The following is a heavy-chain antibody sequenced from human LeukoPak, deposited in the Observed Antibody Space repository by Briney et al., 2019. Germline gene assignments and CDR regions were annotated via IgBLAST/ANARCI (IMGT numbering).Heavy chain of an antibody. D-gene: IGHD3-9*01. J-gene: IGHJ4*02. CDR2: VSGRDDST. Sequence: GASLRLSCAASGFTFSNYAMSWVRQAPGKGLEWVSAVSGRDDSTYYADSVKGRFTISRDTSKNTQYLQMNSLRAEDTAVYYCVKWGDYDILAGYYDPDYWGQGTLVTVSS. CDR1: GFTFSNYA. V-gene: IGHV3-23*01. CDR3: VKWGDYDILAGYYDPDY.